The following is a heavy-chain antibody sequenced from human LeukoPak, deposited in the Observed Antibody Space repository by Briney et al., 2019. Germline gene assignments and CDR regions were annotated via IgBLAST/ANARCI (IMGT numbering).Heavy chain of an antibody. CDR3: AIGRTRWAD. D-gene: IGHD6-13*01. CDR1: GFTFSSYA. V-gene: IGHV3-23*01. J-gene: IGHJ1*01. Sequence: GGSLRLSCAASGFTFSSYAMSWVRQAPGKGLEWVSVISNSGDNTYYADSVEGRFTISRDNSRNILSLQMNGLRIDDTAVYYCAIGRTRWADWGQGTLVTVSS. CDR2: ISNSGDNT.